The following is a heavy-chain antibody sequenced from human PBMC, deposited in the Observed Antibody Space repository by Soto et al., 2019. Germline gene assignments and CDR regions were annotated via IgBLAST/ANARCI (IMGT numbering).Heavy chain of an antibody. D-gene: IGHD1-26*01. Sequence: QVQLQQWGAGLLKPSETLSLTCAVYGGSFSGYYWSWIRQPPGKGREWIGEINHSGSTNYNPSLKSRVTISVDTSKNQFSLKLSSVTAADTAVYYCARAVLRGRDYWGQGTLVTVSS. J-gene: IGHJ4*02. CDR3: ARAVLRGRDY. CDR1: GGSFSGYY. CDR2: INHSGST. V-gene: IGHV4-34*01.